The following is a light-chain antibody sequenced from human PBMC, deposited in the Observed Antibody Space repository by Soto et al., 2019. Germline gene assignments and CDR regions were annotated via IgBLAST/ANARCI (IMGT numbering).Light chain of an antibody. CDR1: SSNIGAGYD. CDR2: GNT. V-gene: IGLV1-40*01. J-gene: IGLJ2*01. CDR3: QSYDSSMSGSAV. Sequence: QSVLTQPPSVSGVLGQWLTISCTGNSSNIGAGYDVHWYQQLPGTAPKLLIYGNTNRPSGVPDRFSGSKSGTSASLAITGLQAEDEAHYHCQSYDSSMSGSAVFGGGTKLTVL.